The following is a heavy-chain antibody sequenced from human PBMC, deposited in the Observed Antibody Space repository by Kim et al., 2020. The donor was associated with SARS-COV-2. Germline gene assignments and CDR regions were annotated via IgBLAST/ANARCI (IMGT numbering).Heavy chain of an antibody. CDR2: IYYSGST. CDR1: GGSISSYY. Sequence: SETLSLTCTVSGGSISSYYWSWIRQPPGKGLEWIGYIYYSGSTNYNPSLKSRVTISVDTSKNQFSLKLSSVTAADTAVYYCARELVGGSSWFYYYYGMDVWGQGTTVTVSS. CDR3: ARELVGGSSWFYYYYGMDV. D-gene: IGHD6-13*01. J-gene: IGHJ6*02. V-gene: IGHV4-59*01.